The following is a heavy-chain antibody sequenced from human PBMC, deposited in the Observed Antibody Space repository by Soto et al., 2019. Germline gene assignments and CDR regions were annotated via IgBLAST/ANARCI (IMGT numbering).Heavy chain of an antibody. CDR2: IKSKTDGGTT. J-gene: IGHJ3*02. V-gene: IGHV3-15*01. CDR3: TTDITIVVAYDFDI. Sequence: GGSLRLSCAASGFTFSNAWMSWVRQAPGKGLEWVGRIKSKTDGGTTDYAAPVNGRFTISRDETKNTLYLQMNSLKTEDPAVYYCTTDITIVVAYDFDIWGQGTMVTVSS. D-gene: IGHD3-22*01. CDR1: GFTFSNAW.